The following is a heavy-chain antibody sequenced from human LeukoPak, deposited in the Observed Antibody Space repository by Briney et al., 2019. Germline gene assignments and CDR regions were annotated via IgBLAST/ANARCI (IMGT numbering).Heavy chain of an antibody. CDR2: ISGSGGST. D-gene: IGHD1-1*01. Sequence: GGSLRLSCAASGFTFSSYAMSWVRQAPGKGLEWVSAISGSGGSTYYADSVKGRFTISRDNSKNTLYLQMNSLRAEDTAVYYCAKGPLETLDYYYYYYMDVWGKGTTVTVSS. CDR3: AKGPLETLDYYYYYYMDV. V-gene: IGHV3-23*01. CDR1: GFTFSSYA. J-gene: IGHJ6*03.